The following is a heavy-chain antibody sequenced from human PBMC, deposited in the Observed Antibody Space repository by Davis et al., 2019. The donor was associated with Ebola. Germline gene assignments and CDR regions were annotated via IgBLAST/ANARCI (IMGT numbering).Heavy chain of an antibody. D-gene: IGHD4-17*01. CDR3: AKDTAYGDSEGGMDV. J-gene: IGHJ6*04. CDR1: GFTFDDYA. V-gene: IGHV3-9*01. CDR2: ISWNSGSI. Sequence: SLKISCAASGFTFDDYAMHWVRQAPGKGLEWVSGISWNSGSIGYADSVKGRFTISRDNAKNSLYLQMNSLRAEDTALYYCAKDTAYGDSEGGMDVWGKGTTVTVSS.